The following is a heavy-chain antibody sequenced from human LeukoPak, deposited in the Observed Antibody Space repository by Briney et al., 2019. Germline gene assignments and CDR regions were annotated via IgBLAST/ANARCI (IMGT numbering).Heavy chain of an antibody. J-gene: IGHJ6*03. CDR2: ISGYNGKT. CDR1: GYTFSKYS. V-gene: IGHV1-18*01. Sequence: ASVKVSCKASGYTFSKYSINWVRQAPGQGLEWMGWISGYNGKTNYAQKLQDRVTMTTDTSTSTAYMELRSLRSEDTAVYYCARDRGVATDRLFYYMDVWGKGTTVTVSS. D-gene: IGHD5-12*01. CDR3: ARDRGVATDRLFYYMDV.